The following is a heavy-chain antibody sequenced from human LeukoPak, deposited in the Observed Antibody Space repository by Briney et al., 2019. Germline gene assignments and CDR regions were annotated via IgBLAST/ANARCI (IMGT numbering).Heavy chain of an antibody. CDR3: TRENRTFCPFAF. V-gene: IGHV4-4*02. D-gene: IGHD1/OR15-1a*01. CDR2: IAHDGTR. CDR1: GGYIDSTNY. J-gene: IGHJ4*02. Sequence: SETLSLTCGVSGGYIDSTNYWSWVRQAPGKGLEWIGEIAHDGTRNYNPSLRGRVAISFDRANNYFSLSLTAVTAADTALYYCTRENRTFCPFAFWGQGVMVTVSS.